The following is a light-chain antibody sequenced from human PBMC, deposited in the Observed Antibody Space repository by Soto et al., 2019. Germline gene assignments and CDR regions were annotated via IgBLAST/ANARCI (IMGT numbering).Light chain of an antibody. CDR1: QRISSD. Sequence: VMTQSPDPLSVSPGERATLSCRSSQRISSDLAWYQQKPGQAPRLLIYGASTRATGVPARFSGSGSETDFTLTISNLQSEDCAFYYCQQYYNWPQLTLGGGTKVDIK. V-gene: IGKV3D-15*01. J-gene: IGKJ4*01. CDR3: QQYYNWPQLT. CDR2: GAS.